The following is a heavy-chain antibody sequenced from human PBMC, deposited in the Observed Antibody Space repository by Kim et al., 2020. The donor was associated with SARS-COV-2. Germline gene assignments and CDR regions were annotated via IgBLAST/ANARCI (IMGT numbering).Heavy chain of an antibody. CDR3: AKDKGELTALFLFDY. Sequence: GGSLRLSCAASGFTFSSYGMHWVRQAPGKGLEWVAVISYDGSNKYYADSVKGRFTISRDNSKNTLYLQMNSLRAEDTAVYYCAKDKGELTALFLFDYWGQGTLVTVSS. CDR1: GFTFSSYG. CDR2: ISYDGSNK. V-gene: IGHV3-30*18. D-gene: IGHD1-26*01. J-gene: IGHJ4*02.